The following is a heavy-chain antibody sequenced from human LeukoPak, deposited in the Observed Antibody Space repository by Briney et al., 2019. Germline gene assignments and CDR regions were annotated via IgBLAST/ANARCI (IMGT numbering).Heavy chain of an antibody. CDR3: ARYSYGLFDY. Sequence: SETLSLTCTVSGVSISSSSYYWGWIRQPPGKGLEWIGSIYYSGSTYYNPSLKSRVTISVDTSKNQFSLKLSSVTAADTAVYYCARYSYGLFDYWGQGTLVTVSS. V-gene: IGHV4-39*01. D-gene: IGHD5-18*01. CDR1: GVSISSSSYY. J-gene: IGHJ4*02. CDR2: IYYSGST.